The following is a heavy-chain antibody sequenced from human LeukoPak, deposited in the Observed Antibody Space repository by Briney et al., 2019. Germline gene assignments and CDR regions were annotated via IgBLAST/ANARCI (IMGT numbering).Heavy chain of an antibody. CDR1: GGSISSYY. CDR2: IYYSGST. V-gene: IGHV4-59*08. CDR3: ARLGPEGVVVPAGVDY. D-gene: IGHD2-2*01. J-gene: IGHJ4*02. Sequence: SETLSLTCTVSGGSISSYYWSWLRQPPGKGLEWIGYIYYSGSTNYNPSLKSRVTISVDTSKNQFSLKLSSVTAADTAVYYCARLGPEGVVVPAGVDYWGQGTLVTVSS.